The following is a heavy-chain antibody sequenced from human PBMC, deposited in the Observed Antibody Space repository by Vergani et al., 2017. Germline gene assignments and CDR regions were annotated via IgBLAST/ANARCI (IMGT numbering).Heavy chain of an antibody. Sequence: QVQLVQSGAEVKKPGSSVKVSCKASGGTFSSYTISWVRQAPGQGLEWMGRIIPILGIANYAQKFQGRVTIAADKSTSTAYMELSSLRSEDTAVYYCARGAMMRLWWRWFDPWGQGTLVTVSS. CDR3: ARGAMMRLWWRWFDP. V-gene: IGHV1-69*02. D-gene: IGHD2-21*01. CDR2: IIPILGIA. CDR1: GGTFSSYT. J-gene: IGHJ5*02.